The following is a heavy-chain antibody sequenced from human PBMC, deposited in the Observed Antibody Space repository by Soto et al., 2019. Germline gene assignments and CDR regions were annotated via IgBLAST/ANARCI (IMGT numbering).Heavy chain of an antibody. CDR1: GGSLRSSSYY. J-gene: IGHJ5*02. CDR2: IYYSGST. Sequence: SETLSLTCTVSGGSLRSSSYYWGWVRQPPGKGLEWIGSIYYSGSTYYNPSLKSRVTISVDTSKNQFSLKLSSVTAADTAVYYCARRYATVTTLSAWFDPWGQGTLVTVSS. CDR3: ARRYATVTTLSAWFDP. D-gene: IGHD4-17*01. V-gene: IGHV4-39*01.